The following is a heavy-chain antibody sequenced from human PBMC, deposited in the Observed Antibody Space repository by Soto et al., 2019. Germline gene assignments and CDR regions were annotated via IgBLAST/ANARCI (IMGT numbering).Heavy chain of an antibody. V-gene: IGHV3-21*01. CDR3: ARESEDLTSNFDY. CDR1: GLTFRSYA. Sequence: GGPLSLSCAASGLTFRSYAMNWVRQAPGKGLEWVSSISSTTNYIHYADSMKGRFTVSRDNAKNSVYLEMNSLSAEDTAVYYCARESEDLTSNFDYWGQGTLVTVSS. CDR2: ISSTTNYI. J-gene: IGHJ4*02.